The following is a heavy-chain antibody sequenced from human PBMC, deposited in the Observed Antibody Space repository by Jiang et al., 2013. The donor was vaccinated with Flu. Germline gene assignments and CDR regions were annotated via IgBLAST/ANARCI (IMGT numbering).Heavy chain of an antibody. V-gene: IGHV4-34*01. CDR2: INHSGST. CDR1: GGSFSGYY. Sequence: GSGLVKPSETLSLTCAVYGGSFSGYYWSWIRQPPGKGLEWIGEINHSGSTNYNPSLKSRVTISVDTSKNQFSLKLSSVTAADTAVYYCARDTAMVSPSYYYYYYGMDVWGQGTTVTVSS. J-gene: IGHJ6*02. D-gene: IGHD5-18*01. CDR3: ARDTAMVSPSYYYYYYGMDV.